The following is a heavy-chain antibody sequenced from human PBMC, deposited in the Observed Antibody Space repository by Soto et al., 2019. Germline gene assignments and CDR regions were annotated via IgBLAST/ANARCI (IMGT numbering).Heavy chain of an antibody. J-gene: IGHJ4*02. CDR1: GFIFSNYA. Sequence: PGGSLRLSCAASGFIFSNYAMSWVRQAPGRGLEWVSAISGSGATTYYPDSVKGWFTISRDNSKNTLYLQMNNLRADDTAVYYCTKGGIPRRYNIPKVDFDYWGQGSLVTVSS. D-gene: IGHD1-1*01. CDR3: TKGGIPRRYNIPKVDFDY. V-gene: IGHV3-23*01. CDR2: ISGSGATT.